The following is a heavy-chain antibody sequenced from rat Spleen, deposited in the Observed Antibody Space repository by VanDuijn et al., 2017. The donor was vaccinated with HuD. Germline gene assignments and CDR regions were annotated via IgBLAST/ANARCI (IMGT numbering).Heavy chain of an antibody. CDR3: TRGYVMDA. Sequence: EVQLVESGGGSVQPGRSLKLSCAASGFTFNKYDMAWVRQALTKGLEWIVSISTGGDNTYFRDSVKGRFTLSRDNAKNTQSLQMDSLRSEDTAIYYCTRGYVMDAWGQGASVTVSS. V-gene: IGHV5S13*01. J-gene: IGHJ4*01. CDR2: ISTGGDNT. CDR1: GFTFNKYD.